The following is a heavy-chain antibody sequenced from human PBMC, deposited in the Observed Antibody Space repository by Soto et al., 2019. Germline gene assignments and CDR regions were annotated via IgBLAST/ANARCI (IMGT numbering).Heavy chain of an antibody. D-gene: IGHD1-26*01. CDR2: INPHGGST. CDR3: ARSSGGNFGIIIEGTNWFAP. V-gene: IGHV1-46*01. CDR1: RDTFTSYY. Sequence: GASVKVSCKAPRDTFTSYYINWVRQAPGQGLVWMGVINPHGGSTAYAQKFKGRVTLTRDTSASTVYMEVSSLTSEDTAMYYCARSSGGNFGIIIEGTNWFAPWGQGTQVTVSS. J-gene: IGHJ5*02.